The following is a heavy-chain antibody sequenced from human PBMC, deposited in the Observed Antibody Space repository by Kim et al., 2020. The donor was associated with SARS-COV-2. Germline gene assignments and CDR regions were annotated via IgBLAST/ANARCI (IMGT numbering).Heavy chain of an antibody. CDR3: AKDRKVLHYDSSGYYGY. J-gene: IGHJ4*02. V-gene: IGHV3-23*01. CDR1: GFTFSSYA. CDR2: ISGSGGST. D-gene: IGHD3-22*01. Sequence: GGSLRLSCAASGFTFSSYAMSWVRQAPGKGLEWVSAISGSGGSTYYADSVKGRFTISRDNSKNTLYLQMNSLRAEDTAVYYCAKDRKVLHYDSSGYYGYWGQGTLVTVSS.